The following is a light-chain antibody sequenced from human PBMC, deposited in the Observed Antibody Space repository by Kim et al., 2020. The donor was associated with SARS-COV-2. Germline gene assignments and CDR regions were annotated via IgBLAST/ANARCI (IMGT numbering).Light chain of an antibody. CDR1: NSNIGKNT. Sequence: QSVLTQPPSASGTPGQRVTISCSGSNSNIGKNTVNWYQQLPGTAPRLLIYSNNQRPSGVPDRFSASKSGTSASLTISGLQSDDEADYYCAAWEDSLNGYVAFGGGTQLTVL. J-gene: IGLJ2*01. CDR2: SNN. V-gene: IGLV1-44*01. CDR3: AAWEDSLNGYVA.